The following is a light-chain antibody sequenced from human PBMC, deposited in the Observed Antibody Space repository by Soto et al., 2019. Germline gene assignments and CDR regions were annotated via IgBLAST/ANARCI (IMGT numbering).Light chain of an antibody. CDR1: SSDVGGYNY. CDR2: DVS. CDR3: CSYTSNSAFV. V-gene: IGLV2-14*01. Sequence: QSALTQPASVSGSPGQSITISCTGTSSDVGGYNYVSWYQQHPGKAPKLMIYDVSSRPSGVSNRFSGSKSGNTASLTISGLQAEDEAGYYCCSYTSNSAFVFGTGTKVTVL. J-gene: IGLJ1*01.